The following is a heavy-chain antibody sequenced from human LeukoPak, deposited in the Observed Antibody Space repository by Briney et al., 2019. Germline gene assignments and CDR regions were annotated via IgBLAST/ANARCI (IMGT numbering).Heavy chain of an antibody. J-gene: IGHJ4*02. V-gene: IGHV3-23*01. Sequence: GRSLRLSCAASGFTFSSYAMSWVRQAPGKGLEWVSAISGSGGSTYYADSVKGRFTISRDNSKNTLYLEMNSLRAEDTAVYYYAKDKELWLLSGSNYWGQGTLVTVSS. CDR2: ISGSGGST. CDR3: AKDKELWLLSGSNY. CDR1: GFTFSSYA. D-gene: IGHD5-18*01.